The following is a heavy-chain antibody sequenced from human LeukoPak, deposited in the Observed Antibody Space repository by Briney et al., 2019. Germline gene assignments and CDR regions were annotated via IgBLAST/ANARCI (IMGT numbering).Heavy chain of an antibody. J-gene: IGHJ4*02. CDR1: EFTFSSYT. CDR3: ARGGGNFDY. Sequence: GGSLRLSCAASEFTFSSYTINWVRQAPGKGLEWVSSISSTSTYISYADSVKGRFTISRDNAKNSLYLQMNSLRAEDTAVYYCARGGGNFDYWGQGTLVTISS. D-gene: IGHD2-15*01. CDR2: ISSTSTYI. V-gene: IGHV3-21*01.